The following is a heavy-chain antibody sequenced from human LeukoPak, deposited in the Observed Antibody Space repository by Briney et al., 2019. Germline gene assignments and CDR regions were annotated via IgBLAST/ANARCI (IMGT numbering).Heavy chain of an antibody. CDR1: GFTFSSYW. Sequence: EVSLRLSCAASGFTFSSYWMSWVRQAPGKGLEWVANIKQDGSEKYYVDSVKGRFTISRDNAKNSLYLQMNSLRAEDTAVYYCARVGAVTDGAFDIWGQGTMVTVSS. J-gene: IGHJ3*02. V-gene: IGHV3-7*01. D-gene: IGHD4-17*01. CDR3: ARVGAVTDGAFDI. CDR2: IKQDGSEK.